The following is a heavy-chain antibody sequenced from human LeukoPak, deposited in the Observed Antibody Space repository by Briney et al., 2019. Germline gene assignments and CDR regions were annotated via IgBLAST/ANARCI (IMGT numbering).Heavy chain of an antibody. CDR2: IYSGGST. CDR1: GFTVSSNY. D-gene: IGHD2-2*01. J-gene: IGHJ4*02. CDR3: ARLYCSSTSCYFDY. V-gene: IGHV3-66*02. Sequence: GGSLRLSCAASGFTVSSNYMSWVRQAPGKGLEWVSVIYSGGSTYYADSVKGRFTISRDNSKNTLYLQMSSLRAEDTAVYYCARLYCSSTSCYFDYWGQGTLVTVSS.